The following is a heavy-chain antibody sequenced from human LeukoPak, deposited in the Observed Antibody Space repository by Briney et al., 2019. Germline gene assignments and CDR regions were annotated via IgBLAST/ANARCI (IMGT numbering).Heavy chain of an antibody. CDR3: SNGIYDKSY. D-gene: IGHD2-8*01. V-gene: IGHV3-7*01. CDR2: IKQDGSEA. J-gene: IGHJ4*02. Sequence: GGSLRLSCAASGFTFSRYWMAWVRQAPGKGLEWVANIKQDGSEAVYVDSVRGRFTISRDSAKNSLYLQMNSLRVEDTAMYYCSNGIYDKSYWGQGTPVTVSS. CDR1: GFTFSRYW.